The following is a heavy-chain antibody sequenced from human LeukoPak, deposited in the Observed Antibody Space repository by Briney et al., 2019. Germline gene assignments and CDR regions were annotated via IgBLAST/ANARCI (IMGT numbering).Heavy chain of an antibody. V-gene: IGHV3-21*01. D-gene: IGHD3-22*01. J-gene: IGHJ3*02. Sequence: GGSLRLSCAASGFTFSSYSMNWVRQAPGKGLEWVSSISSSSSYIYYADSVKGRFTISRDNAKNSLYLQMNSLRAEDTAVYYCARMGLVPDSSGSYDAFDIWGQGTMVTVSS. CDR1: GFTFSSYS. CDR3: ARMGLVPDSSGSYDAFDI. CDR2: ISSSSSYI.